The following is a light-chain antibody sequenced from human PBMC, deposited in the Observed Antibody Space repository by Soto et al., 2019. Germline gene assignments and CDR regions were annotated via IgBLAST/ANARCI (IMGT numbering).Light chain of an antibody. J-gene: IGLJ3*02. CDR1: TSNIGSNS. V-gene: IGLV1-44*01. CDR3: TAWDDSLTALV. Sequence: QSLLTQPPSASGTPGQSVTISCSGSTSNIGSNSVHWYQHLPGMSPKLLIYNNNQRPSGVPERFSGSKSGTSASLAISGLQSDDESDYYCTAWDDSLTALVFGGGTKLTVL. CDR2: NNN.